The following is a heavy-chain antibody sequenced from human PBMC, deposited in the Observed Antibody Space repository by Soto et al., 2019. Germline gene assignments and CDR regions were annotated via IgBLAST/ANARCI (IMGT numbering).Heavy chain of an antibody. D-gene: IGHD3-22*01. V-gene: IGHV1-69*13. CDR3: ARRRDYYDRYYFGY. CDR1: GGTFTSYA. CDR2: IVPIFGTA. J-gene: IGHJ4*02. Sequence: SVKVSCKAPGGTFTSYATSWARQAPGQGLEWMGGIVPIFGTANYAQKFQGRVTITADESTSTAYMELSSLRSEDSAVYYCARRRDYYDRYYFGYWGQGTLVTVSS.